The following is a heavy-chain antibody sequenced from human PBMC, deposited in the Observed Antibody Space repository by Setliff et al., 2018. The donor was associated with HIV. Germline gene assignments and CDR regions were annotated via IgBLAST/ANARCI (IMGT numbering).Heavy chain of an antibody. CDR2: IHYDGNNK. CDR3: AKEGTSGWVLIDY. V-gene: IGHV3-30*02. D-gene: IGHD2-2*01. J-gene: IGHJ4*02. Sequence: PGESLRLSCAASGFTSTDFGMHWVRQASGKGLEWVAFIHYDGNNKLYSDSVKGRFTISRDKSTNTLYLQMNSLRLEGTAVYYCAKEGTSGWVLIDYWGQGTLVTVSS. CDR1: GFTSTDFG.